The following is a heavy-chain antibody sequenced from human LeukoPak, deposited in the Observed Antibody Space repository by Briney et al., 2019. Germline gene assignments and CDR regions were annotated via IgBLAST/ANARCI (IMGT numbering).Heavy chain of an antibody. J-gene: IGHJ4*02. CDR1: GFIFKTYT. D-gene: IGHD3-16*01. V-gene: IGHV3-21*01. CDR2: ITGDCKYI. Sequence: NPGGSLRLSCAASGFIFKTYTMTWVRQAPGKGLEWVSSITGDCKYITYADSVKGRFTISRDNAKNSLYLQAASLRGDDTATYYCAREGNDYYYDQWGQGTLVTVSP. CDR3: AREGNDYYYDQ.